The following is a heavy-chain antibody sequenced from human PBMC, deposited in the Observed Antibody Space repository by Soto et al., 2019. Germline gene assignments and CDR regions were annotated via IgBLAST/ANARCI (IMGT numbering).Heavy chain of an antibody. CDR3: ARGIVVVSTNFYYYGMDV. CDR2: IIPIFGTA. J-gene: IGHJ6*02. D-gene: IGHD3-22*01. Sequence: QVQLVQSGAEVKKPGSSVKVSCKASGGTFSSYAISWVRQAPGQGLEWMGGIIPIFGTANYAQKFQGRVTITADESTSTAYMELSSLRSEDTAVYYCARGIVVVSTNFYYYGMDVWGQGTTVTVSS. CDR1: GGTFSSYA. V-gene: IGHV1-69*01.